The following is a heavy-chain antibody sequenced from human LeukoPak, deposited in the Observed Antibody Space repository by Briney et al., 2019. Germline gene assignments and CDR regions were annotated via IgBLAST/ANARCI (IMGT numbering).Heavy chain of an antibody. V-gene: IGHV4-39*01. CDR1: GGSITSSNHY. D-gene: IGHD1-26*01. CDR2: IYDSGVT. J-gene: IGHJ5*02. CDR3: ARYGAHWALRWFDP. Sequence: SETLSLTCTVSGGSITSSNHYWAWVRQAPGKGLEWIASIYDSGVTYYNPSLESRVTMSVDTSKNQFSVKLNSVTAADTAVYYCARYGAHWALRWFDPWGQGTRVSVSS.